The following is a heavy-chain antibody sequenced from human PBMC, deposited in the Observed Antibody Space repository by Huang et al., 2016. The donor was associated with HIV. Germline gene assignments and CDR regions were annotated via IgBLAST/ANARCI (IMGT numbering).Heavy chain of an antibody. J-gene: IGHJ4*02. CDR2: IFRMLGTG. V-gene: IGHV1-69*13. Sequence: QVQLVQSGAEVKKPGSSVRVSCKTSGGPFSSSGFSWVRQAPGQGLEWMGGIFRMLGTGNYAQKFQGRLTITADEFTSTAYMELTSLRSEDTAVYYCARGSGYYPNYFDYWGPGTLVTISS. CDR3: ARGSGYYPNYFDY. D-gene: IGHD3-22*01. CDR1: GGPFSSSG.